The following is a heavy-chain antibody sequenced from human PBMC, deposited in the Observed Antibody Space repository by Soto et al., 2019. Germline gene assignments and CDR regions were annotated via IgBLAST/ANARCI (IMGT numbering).Heavy chain of an antibody. CDR2: IHPSDSDT. CDR1: GYTFTIYW. V-gene: IGHV5-51*01. D-gene: IGHD4-17*01. Sequence: GESLKISCQVSGYTFTIYWIGWGRQMPGKGLEWMGIIHPSDSDTRYSPSFQGQVTISADQSINTAYLQWDSLKASDTAIYYCARPANTVADHFDLWGQGTPVTVSS. CDR3: ARPANTVADHFDL. J-gene: IGHJ4*02.